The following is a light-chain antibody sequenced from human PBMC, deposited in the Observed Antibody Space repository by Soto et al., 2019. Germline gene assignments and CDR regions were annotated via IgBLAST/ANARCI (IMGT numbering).Light chain of an antibody. CDR1: QRVSSY. V-gene: IGKV3-11*01. Sequence: EIVLTQSPATLSLSPGEIATLSCRASQRVSSYLAWYQQKPGQAPRLLIYDASNRATGIPARFSGSGSGTDVTLTISSLEPEDIAVYYCQQRSNWPGTFGQGTKLEIK. CDR2: DAS. J-gene: IGKJ2*01. CDR3: QQRSNWPGT.